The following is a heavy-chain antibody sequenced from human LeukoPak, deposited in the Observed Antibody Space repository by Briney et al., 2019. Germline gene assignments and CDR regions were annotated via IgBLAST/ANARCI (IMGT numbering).Heavy chain of an antibody. D-gene: IGHD4-17*01. Sequence: ASVKVSCKVSGYTLTELSMHWVRQAPGKGLEWMGGFDPEDGETIYAQKFQGRVTMTEDTSTDTAYMELSSLRSEDTAVYYCATGPMSGIYGDYVGVLDYWGQGTLVTVSS. J-gene: IGHJ4*02. V-gene: IGHV1-24*01. CDR3: ATGPMSGIYGDYVGVLDY. CDR2: FDPEDGET. CDR1: GYTLTELS.